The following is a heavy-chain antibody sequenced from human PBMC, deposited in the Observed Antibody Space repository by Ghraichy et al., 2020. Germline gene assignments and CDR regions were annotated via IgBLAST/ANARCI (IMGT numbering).Heavy chain of an antibody. V-gene: IGHV1-18*01. CDR1: GYTFTSYG. J-gene: IGHJ6*03. D-gene: IGHD5-12*01. CDR3: ARARGYSGYPVRGIYYYMDV. Sequence: ASVKVSCKASGYTFTSYGISWVRQAPGQGLEWMGWISAYNGNTNYAQKLQGRVTMTTDTSTSTAYMELRSLRSDDTAVYYCARARGYSGYPVRGIYYYMDVWGKGTTVTVSS. CDR2: ISAYNGNT.